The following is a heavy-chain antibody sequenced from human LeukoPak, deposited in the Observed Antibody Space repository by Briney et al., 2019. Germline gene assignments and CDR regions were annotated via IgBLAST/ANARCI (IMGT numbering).Heavy chain of an antibody. CDR2: IYRDDDK. V-gene: IGHV2-5*02. CDR1: GFSLTTSGLG. CDR3: AHIKVINNPFDI. D-gene: IGHD2-21*01. Sequence: SGPTLVKPTQTLTLTCTFSGFSLTTSGLGVGWIRQPPGKALEWVALIYRDDDKRYSPSLKSRLTITKDTSENHVVLTMTNMHPADTGTYYCAHIKVINNPFDIWGQGTMVTVAS. J-gene: IGHJ3*02.